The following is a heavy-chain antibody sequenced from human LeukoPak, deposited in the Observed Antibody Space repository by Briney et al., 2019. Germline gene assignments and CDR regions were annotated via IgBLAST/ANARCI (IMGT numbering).Heavy chain of an antibody. J-gene: IGHJ4*02. D-gene: IGHD2-15*01. V-gene: IGHV3-7*01. CDR3: ARPRGYCRGGSCFPPDL. CDR2: IKQDGSER. CDR1: GFTLSTYW. Sequence: PGGSLRLSCAGSGFTLSTYWMGWVRQAPGKGLEWVAIIKQDGSERYYVDSVRGRFTISRDNAKNSLYLQMNSLRVEDTAVYYCARPRGYCRGGSCFPPDLWGQGTLVIVSS.